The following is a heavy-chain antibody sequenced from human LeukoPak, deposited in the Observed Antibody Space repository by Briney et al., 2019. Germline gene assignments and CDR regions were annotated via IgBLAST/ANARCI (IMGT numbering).Heavy chain of an antibody. V-gene: IGHV3-73*01. J-gene: IGHJ5*02. D-gene: IGHD1-26*01. CDR2: IKSRTNNYAT. Sequence: GGSLRLSCAASGFTFSGSAIHWVRQASGKGLEWVARIKSRTNNYATAYAASVRGRFTISRDDSKNTAYLQINSLKTEDTAVYYCTRLLEGQFKFDPWGQGTLVTVSS. CDR3: TRLLEGQFKFDP. CDR1: GFTFSGSA.